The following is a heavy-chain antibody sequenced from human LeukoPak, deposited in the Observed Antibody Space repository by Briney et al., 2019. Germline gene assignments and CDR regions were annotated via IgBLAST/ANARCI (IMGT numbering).Heavy chain of an antibody. D-gene: IGHD6-6*01. Sequence: RGASVKVSCKASGYTFTGYCMHWVRQAPGQGLEWMGWINPNSGGTNYAQKFQGRVTMTRDTSISTAYMELSRLRSDDTAVYYCASHLIAARGVDYWGQGTLVTVSS. CDR1: GYTFTGYC. V-gene: IGHV1-2*02. CDR2: INPNSGGT. CDR3: ASHLIAARGVDY. J-gene: IGHJ4*02.